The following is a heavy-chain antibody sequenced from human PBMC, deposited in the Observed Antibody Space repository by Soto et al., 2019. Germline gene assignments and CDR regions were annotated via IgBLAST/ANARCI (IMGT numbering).Heavy chain of an antibody. Sequence: QVQLQESGPGLVKPSQTLSLTCTVSGGSISSGGYYWSWIRQHPGKGLEWIGYIYYSGSTYYNPSLKRRVTISVDTSKNQFSLKLSSVTAADTAVYYCARDSGEMVRGAPPTYCYYGMDVWGQGTTVTVSS. CDR3: ARDSGEMVRGAPPTYCYYGMDV. J-gene: IGHJ6*02. CDR2: IYYSGST. D-gene: IGHD3-10*01. V-gene: IGHV4-31*03. CDR1: GGSISSGGYY.